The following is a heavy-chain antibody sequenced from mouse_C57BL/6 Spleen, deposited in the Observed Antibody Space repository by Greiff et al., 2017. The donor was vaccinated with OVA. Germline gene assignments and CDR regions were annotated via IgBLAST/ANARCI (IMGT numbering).Heavy chain of an antibody. D-gene: IGHD1-1*01. J-gene: IGHJ3*01. CDR2: ISSGGDYI. CDR3: TRGGYYGSSSAWFAY. Sequence: EVMLVESGEGLVKPGGSLKLSCAASGFTFSSYAMSWVRQTPEKRLEWVAYISSGGDYIYYADTVKGRFTISRDNARNTLYLQMSSLKSEDTAMYYCTRGGYYGSSSAWFAYWGQGTLVTVSA. CDR1: GFTFSSYA. V-gene: IGHV5S21*01.